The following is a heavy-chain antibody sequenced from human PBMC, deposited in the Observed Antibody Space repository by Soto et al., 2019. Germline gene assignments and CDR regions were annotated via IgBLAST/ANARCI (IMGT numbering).Heavy chain of an antibody. Sequence: ASVKVSCKASGSTFTGYYMHWVRQAPGQGLEWMGWINPNNGGTKYARKFQGSVTMTRDTSISTAYMELSRLRSDDTAVYYCARASGVYDAFDIWGQGTMVTVSS. V-gene: IGHV1-2*02. CDR1: GSTFTGYY. CDR3: ARASGVYDAFDI. D-gene: IGHD4-17*01. J-gene: IGHJ3*02. CDR2: INPNNGGT.